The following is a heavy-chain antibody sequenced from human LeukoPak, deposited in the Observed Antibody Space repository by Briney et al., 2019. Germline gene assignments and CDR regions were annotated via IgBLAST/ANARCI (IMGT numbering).Heavy chain of an antibody. D-gene: IGHD3-10*01. Sequence: ASVKVSCKASGYTFTGYYMHWVRQAPGQGLEWMGRINPNSGGTNYAQKFQGRVTMTRDTSISTAYMELSRLRSEDTAVYYCARDSLIGGRYYYYGMDVWGQGTTVTVSS. J-gene: IGHJ6*02. CDR2: INPNSGGT. CDR1: GYTFTGYY. V-gene: IGHV1-2*06. CDR3: ARDSLIGGRYYYYGMDV.